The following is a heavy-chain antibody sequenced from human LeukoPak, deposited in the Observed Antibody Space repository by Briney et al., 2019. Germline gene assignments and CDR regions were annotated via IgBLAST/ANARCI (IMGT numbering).Heavy chain of an antibody. J-gene: IGHJ3*02. CDR3: ARTLSKARAFDI. CDR1: GGSISSGSYY. V-gene: IGHV4-61*02. Sequence: SSETLSLTCTVSGGSISSGSYYWSWIRQPAGKGLEWIGRIYTSGSTNYNPSLKSRVTISVDTSKNQFSLKLSSVTAADTAVYYCARTLSKARAFDIWGQGTMVTASS. CDR2: IYTSGST. D-gene: IGHD5/OR15-5a*01.